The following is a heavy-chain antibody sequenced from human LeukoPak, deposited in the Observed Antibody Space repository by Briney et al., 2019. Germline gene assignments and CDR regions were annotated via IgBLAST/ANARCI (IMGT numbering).Heavy chain of an antibody. CDR1: GFTFSTYI. CDR2: ISYDGSNK. J-gene: IGHJ4*02. CDR3: AKAPISGGWYYYVDS. D-gene: IGHD6-19*01. V-gene: IGHV3-30*18. Sequence: GGSLRLSGAASGFTFSTYIMNWVRQAPGKGLEWVAVISYDGSNKYYADSVKGRFTISRDNSKNTLYLQMSSLRAEDTAVFYCAKAPISGGWYYYVDSWGQGTLVTVSS.